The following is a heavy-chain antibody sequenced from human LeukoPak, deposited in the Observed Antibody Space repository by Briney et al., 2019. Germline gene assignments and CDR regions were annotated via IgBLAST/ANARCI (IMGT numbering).Heavy chain of an antibody. V-gene: IGHV3-11*01. J-gene: IGHJ4*02. Sequence: GGSLRLSCAASGFTFSDHYMSWIRQTPGKGLEWVSRISRDTESVKGRFTISRDNTKNSLYLQMNSLRVDDTAVYYCARDPDTSSKVDYWGPGTLVTVSS. CDR2: IS. CDR1: GFTFSDHY. D-gene: IGHD6-6*01. CDR3: ARDPDTSSKVDY.